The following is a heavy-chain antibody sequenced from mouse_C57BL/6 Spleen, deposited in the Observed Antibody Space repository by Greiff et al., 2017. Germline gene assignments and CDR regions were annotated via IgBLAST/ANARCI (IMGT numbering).Heavy chain of an antibody. D-gene: IGHD2-5*01. CDR2: INPNTGGT. J-gene: IGHJ3*01. CDR1: GYTFTDYY. Sequence: EVQLQQSGPELVKPGASVKISCKASGYTFTDYYMNWVKQSHGKSLEWIGDINPNTGGTSYNQKFKGKATLTVDKSSSTAYMELRSLTSEDSAVYYCARGSNYVWFAYWGQGTLVTVSA. CDR3: ARGSNYVWFAY. V-gene: IGHV1-26*01.